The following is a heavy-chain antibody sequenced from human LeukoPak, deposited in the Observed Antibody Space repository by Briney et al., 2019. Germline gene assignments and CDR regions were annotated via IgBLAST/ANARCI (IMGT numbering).Heavy chain of an antibody. Sequence: PGGSLRLSCAASGFTFSNYWMTWVRQAPGKGLEWVANIKQYGSDKYYVDSVKGRFTISRDNAKNSLYLQMNSLRAEGTAVYYCARDEPGFGELLVHWGEGSLVTVSS. CDR2: IKQYGSDK. D-gene: IGHD3-10*01. J-gene: IGHJ4*02. CDR3: ARDEPGFGELLVH. V-gene: IGHV3-7*01. CDR1: GFTFSNYW.